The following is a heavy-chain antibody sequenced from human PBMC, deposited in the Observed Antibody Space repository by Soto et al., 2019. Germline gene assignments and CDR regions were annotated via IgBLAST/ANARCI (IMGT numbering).Heavy chain of an antibody. CDR1: GGTFSSYT. D-gene: IGHD2-2*01. CDR2: IIPILGIA. CDR3: ARAGVVPAAALDY. J-gene: IGHJ4*02. V-gene: IGHV1-69*02. Sequence: QVQLVQSGAEVKKTGSSVKVSCKASGGTFSSYTISWVRQAPGQGLEWLGRIIPILGIANYAQKFQGRVTITADKSPSTAYMELSSLRSEDTAVYYCARAGVVPAAALDYWGQGTLVTVSS.